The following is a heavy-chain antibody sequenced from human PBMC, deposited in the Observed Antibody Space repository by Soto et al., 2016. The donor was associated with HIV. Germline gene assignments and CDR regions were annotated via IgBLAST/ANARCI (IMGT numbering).Heavy chain of an antibody. Sequence: QVQLVQSGAEVKKPGASVKVSCKTSGYTFINYGISWVRQAPGRGLEWMGWISAYNHNTKFGPRFQGRLMMTTDSSTSTAYMELSNLRSEDTAVYYCATPYSYASGSYQGIDFWGQGTLVTVSS. CDR3: ATPYSYASGSYQGIDF. CDR1: GYTFINYG. D-gene: IGHD3-10*01. V-gene: IGHV1-18*01. J-gene: IGHJ4*02. CDR2: ISAYNHNT.